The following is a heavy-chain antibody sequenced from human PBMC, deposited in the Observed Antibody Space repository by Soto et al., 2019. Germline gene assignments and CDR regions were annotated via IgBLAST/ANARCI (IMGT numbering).Heavy chain of an antibody. D-gene: IGHD4-17*01. CDR2: ISSSSSTI. CDR3: AREYGDYGEYYFDY. J-gene: IGHJ4*02. V-gene: IGHV3-48*02. CDR1: GFTFSSYS. Sequence: GGSLRLSCAASGFTFSSYSMNWVRQAPGKGLEWVSYISSSSSTIYYADSVKGRFTISRDNAKNSMYLQMNSLRDEDTAVYYCAREYGDYGEYYFDYWGQGTLVTVSS.